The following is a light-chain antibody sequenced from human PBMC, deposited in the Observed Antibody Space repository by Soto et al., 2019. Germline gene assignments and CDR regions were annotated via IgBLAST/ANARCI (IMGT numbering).Light chain of an antibody. J-gene: IGKJ2*01. CDR1: QRVSSIY. V-gene: IGKV3-20*01. CDR3: QRYGSSPPFT. CDR2: GAS. Sequence: EIVLTQSPGTLSLSPGERATLSCRASQRVSSIYLAWYQQKPGQAPRLLIYGASSRATGIPDRFSGSGSGTDFTLTISRLEPEDFAVYFCQRYGSSPPFTFGQGTKVEI.